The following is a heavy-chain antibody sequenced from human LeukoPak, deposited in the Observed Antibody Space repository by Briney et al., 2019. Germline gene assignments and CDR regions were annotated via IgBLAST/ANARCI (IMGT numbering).Heavy chain of an antibody. CDR3: ARVTYVDDMLYQYFDY. Sequence: PSETLSLTCAVSSYSISSGSYWGWIRQSPGKGLEWGGSIFHSGNSYYNPSLKSRLTMSVDTSKNQFSLKLTSVTAADTALYYCARVTYVDDMLYQYFDYWGQGILVNVSS. J-gene: IGHJ4*02. CDR2: IFHSGNS. V-gene: IGHV4-38-2*01. CDR1: SYSISSGSY. D-gene: IGHD4-17*01.